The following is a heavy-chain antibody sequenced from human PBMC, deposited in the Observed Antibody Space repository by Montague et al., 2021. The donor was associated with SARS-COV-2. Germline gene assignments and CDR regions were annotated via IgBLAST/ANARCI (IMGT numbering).Heavy chain of an antibody. D-gene: IGHD3-22*01. CDR1: GFSLSTSGVG. CDR2: IYWDDDK. CDR3: AHRLARHCDINAHLCSPFDY. V-gene: IGHV2-5*02. J-gene: IGHJ4*02. Sequence: PALVKPTQTLTLTCTFSGFSLSTSGVGVGWIRQPPGKALEWLALIYWDDDKRYSPSLKTRFTITKDTSKNQVVLTMTNMDPVDTGTYYCAHRLARHCDINAHLCSPFDYWGQGTPVTVSS.